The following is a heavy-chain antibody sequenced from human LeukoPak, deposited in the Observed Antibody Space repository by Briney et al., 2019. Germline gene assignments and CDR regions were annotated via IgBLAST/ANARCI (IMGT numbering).Heavy chain of an antibody. CDR2: ISRSGSTK. Sequence: GGSLRLSCAASEFSVGSNYMTWVRQAPGKGLEWVSSISRSGSTKYYADSVKGRFTISRDNAKNSLYLQMNSLRAEDTAVYYCARSYSGYFDWLILAKNAFDIWGQGTMVTVSS. CDR3: ARSYSGYFDWLILAKNAFDI. CDR1: EFSVGSNY. V-gene: IGHV3-48*04. J-gene: IGHJ3*02. D-gene: IGHD3-9*01.